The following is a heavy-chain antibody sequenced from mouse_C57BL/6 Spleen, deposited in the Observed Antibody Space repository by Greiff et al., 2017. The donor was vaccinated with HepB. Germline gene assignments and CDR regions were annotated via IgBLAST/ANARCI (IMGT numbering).Heavy chain of an antibody. CDR3: ARSSPSFAC. J-gene: IGHJ3*01. CDR2: IYPSDSET. V-gene: IGHV1-61*01. CDR1: GYTFTSYW. Sequence: QVQLQQPGAELVRPGSSVKLSCKASGYTFTSYWMDWVKQRPGQGLEWIGNIYPSDSETHYNQKFKDKATLTVDKSSSTAYMQGSSLTSEDSAVYYSARSSPSFACGGQGTLATVSA. D-gene: IGHD1-1*01.